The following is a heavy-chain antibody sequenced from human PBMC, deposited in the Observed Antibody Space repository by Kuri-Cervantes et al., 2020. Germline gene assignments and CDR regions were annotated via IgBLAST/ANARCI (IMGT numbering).Heavy chain of an antibody. CDR1: GYSISSGYY. CDR3: ARGSSGYIVY. D-gene: IGHD5-12*01. J-gene: IGHJ4*02. Sequence: SETLSLTCTVSGYSISSGYYWGWIRQPPGKGLEWIGSIYHSGSTYYNPSLKSRVTIAGDASKNQFSLRLSSVTAADTAFYYCARGSSGYIVYWGQGTQVTVSS. V-gene: IGHV4-38-2*02. CDR2: IYHSGST.